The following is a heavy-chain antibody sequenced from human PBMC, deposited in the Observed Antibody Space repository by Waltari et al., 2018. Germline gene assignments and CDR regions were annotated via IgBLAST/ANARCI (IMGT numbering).Heavy chain of an antibody. Sequence: QVQLVQSGAEVKKPGSSVTVSCKASGGTFSSYDISWVRQAPGQGLEWMGGIIPIFGTANDGQKFQGRVTITADESTSTAYMELSSLRAEDTAVYYCARDPTCSSTSCYYYYGMDVCGQGTTVTVSS. V-gene: IGHV1-69*01. D-gene: IGHD2-2*01. CDR1: GGTFSSYD. CDR3: ARDPTCSSTSCYYYYGMDV. CDR2: IIPIFGTA. J-gene: IGHJ6*02.